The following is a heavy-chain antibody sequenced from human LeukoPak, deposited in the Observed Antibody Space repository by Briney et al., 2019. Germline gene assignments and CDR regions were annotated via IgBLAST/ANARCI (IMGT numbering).Heavy chain of an antibody. CDR2: ISSSSSYI. D-gene: IGHD3-16*01. V-gene: IGHV3-21*01. CDR1: GFTFSSYA. J-gene: IGHJ4*02. Sequence: GGSLRLSCAASGFTFSSYAMSWVRQAPGKGLEWVSSISSSSSYIYYADSVKGRFTISRDNAKNSLYLQMNSLRAEDTAVYYCASIRGAYTFGGVKEDDYWGQGTLVPVSS. CDR3: ASIRGAYTFGGVKEDDY.